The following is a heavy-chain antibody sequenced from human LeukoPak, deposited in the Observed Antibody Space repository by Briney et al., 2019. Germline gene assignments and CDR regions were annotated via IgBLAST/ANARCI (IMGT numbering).Heavy chain of an antibody. V-gene: IGHV4-4*09. Sequence: SETLSLTCTVSGGSISSYYWSWIRQPPGKGLEWIGYINTSGSTNYNPSLKSRVTISVDTSKNQFSLKLSSVTAADTAVYYCARRHYYYYYMDVRGKGTTVTVSS. CDR2: INTSGST. CDR1: GGSISSYY. J-gene: IGHJ6*03. CDR3: ARRHYYYYYMDV.